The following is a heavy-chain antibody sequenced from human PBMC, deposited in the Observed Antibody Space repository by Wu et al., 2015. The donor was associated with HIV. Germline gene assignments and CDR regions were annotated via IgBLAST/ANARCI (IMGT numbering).Heavy chain of an antibody. CDR1: GFAFINYY. D-gene: IGHD2-21*01. CDR3: ARAEYCGRNCYSVSDY. CDR2: VDPEDGQT. V-gene: IGHV1-69-2*01. J-gene: IGHJ4*02. Sequence: VQLLQSGADMKKPGTTVKVSCRTSGFAFINYYISWVQQAPGKGLKWMGFVDPEDGQTMYAEKFRRRVTITADRSTDTAYMELTRLTPEDTAIYYCARAEYCGRNCYSVSDYWGQGTLVTVS.